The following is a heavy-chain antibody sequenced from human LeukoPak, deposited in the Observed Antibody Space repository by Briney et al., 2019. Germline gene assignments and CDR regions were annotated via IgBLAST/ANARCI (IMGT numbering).Heavy chain of an antibody. V-gene: IGHV1-69*13. Sequence: GASVNVSCKASGGTFSIYAISWVRQAPGQGLEWMGGIIPILGTANHAQKFQGRVTITADESTSTAYMELSSLRSEDTAVYYCARDRRDCSSTSCYPDYYYYYLDVWGKGTTVTVSS. CDR3: ARDRRDCSSTSCYPDYYYYYLDV. J-gene: IGHJ6*03. CDR2: IIPILGTA. CDR1: GGTFSIYA. D-gene: IGHD2-2*01.